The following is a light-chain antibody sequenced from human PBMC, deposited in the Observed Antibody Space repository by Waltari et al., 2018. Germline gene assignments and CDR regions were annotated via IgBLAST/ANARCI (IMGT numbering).Light chain of an antibody. V-gene: IGKV2D-29*01. CDR2: EVS. CDR1: QSLLHSDGMTY. Sequence: DVMMTQTPLSLSVTPGQPASISCKSSQSLLHSDGMTYFSWYLQKPAQPPQFLIYEVSKRVSAVPDRFSVSGSDTAFTLSSSRVEAYDVWFYYCLQSIHLLPAFGPGTRLEIK. J-gene: IGKJ5*01. CDR3: LQSIHLLPA.